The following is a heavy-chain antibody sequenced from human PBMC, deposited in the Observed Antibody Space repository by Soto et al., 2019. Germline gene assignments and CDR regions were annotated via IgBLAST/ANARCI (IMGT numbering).Heavy chain of an antibody. D-gene: IGHD2-8*01. Sequence: QITLKESGPTLVKPTQTLTLTCTFSGFSLFTRGVGVGWIRQPPGKALEWLALIYWDDDKRYSPSLKSRLTITKDTSKKQVVLTMTNMEAVDIATYYCTHSESALNDYWGQGTLVTVSS. CDR1: GFSLFTRGVG. J-gene: IGHJ4*02. CDR3: THSESALNDY. CDR2: IYWDDDK. V-gene: IGHV2-5*02.